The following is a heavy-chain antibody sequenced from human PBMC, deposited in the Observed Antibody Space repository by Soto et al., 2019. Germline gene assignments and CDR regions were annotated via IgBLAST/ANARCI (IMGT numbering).Heavy chain of an antibody. CDR2: IYPGDSDT. J-gene: IGHJ6*02. CDR1: GYSFTSYW. D-gene: IGHD3-3*01. CDR3: ARSRNDFWSGYYYGMDV. Sequence: GESLKISCKGSGYSFTSYWIGWVRQMPGKGLEWMGIIYPGDSDTRYSPSFQGQVTISADKSISTAYLQWSSLKASDTAMYYCARSRNDFWSGYYYGMDVRGQGTTVTVSS. V-gene: IGHV5-51*01.